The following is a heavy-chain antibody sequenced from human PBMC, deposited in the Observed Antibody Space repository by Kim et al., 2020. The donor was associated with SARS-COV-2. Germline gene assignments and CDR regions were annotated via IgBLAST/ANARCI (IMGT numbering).Heavy chain of an antibody. J-gene: IGHJ5*01. CDR3: ARGYRSTGIAAAGTFGWF. V-gene: IGHV4-34*01. CDR2: INHSGST. CDR1: GGSFSGYY. D-gene: IGHD6-13*01. Sequence: SETLSLTCAVYGGSFSGYYWSWIRQPPGKGLEWIGEINHSGSTNYNPSLKSRVTISVDTSKNQFSLKLSSVTAADTAVYYCARGYRSTGIAAAGTFGWF.